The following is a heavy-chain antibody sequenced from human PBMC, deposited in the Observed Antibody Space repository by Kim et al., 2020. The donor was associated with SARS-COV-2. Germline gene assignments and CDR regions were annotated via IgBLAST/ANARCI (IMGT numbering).Heavy chain of an antibody. CDR3: ARARDWVPLDY. CDR2: ISYDGSNK. V-gene: IGHV3-30*04. D-gene: IGHD2-21*01. J-gene: IGHJ4*02. Sequence: GGSLRLSCAASGFTFSSYAMHWVRQAPGKGLEWVAAISYDGSNKYHADSVKGRFTISRDNSKNTLYLQMNSLRAEDTAVYYCARARDWVPLDYWGQGTLVTVSS. CDR1: GFTFSSYA.